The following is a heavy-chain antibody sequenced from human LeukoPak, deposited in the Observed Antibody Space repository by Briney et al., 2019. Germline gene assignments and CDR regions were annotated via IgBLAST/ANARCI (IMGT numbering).Heavy chain of an antibody. D-gene: IGHD6-19*01. CDR1: GYSISSGYY. J-gene: IGHJ6*03. Sequence: SETLSLTCAVSGYSISSGYYWGWIRQPPGKGLEWIGSIYHSGSTYYNPSLKSRVTISVDTSKNQFSLKLSSVTAADTAVYYCARHGRQWLAYYYYYMDVWGKGTTVTVSS. V-gene: IGHV4-38-2*01. CDR3: ARHGRQWLAYYYYYMDV. CDR2: IYHSGST.